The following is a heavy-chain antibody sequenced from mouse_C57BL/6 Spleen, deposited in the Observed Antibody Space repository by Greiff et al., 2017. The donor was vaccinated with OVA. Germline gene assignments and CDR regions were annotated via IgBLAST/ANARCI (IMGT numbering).Heavy chain of an antibody. CDR3: ARQGYGTPYYFDY. CDR1: GYTFTSYW. Sequence: QVQLQQPGAELVKPGASVKLSCKASGYTFTSYWMHWVKQRPGQGLEWIGMIHPNSGSTNYNEKFKSKATLTVDKSSSTAYMQLSSLTSEDSAVYYCARQGYGTPYYFDYWGQGTTLTVSS. V-gene: IGHV1-64*01. J-gene: IGHJ2*01. D-gene: IGHD1-1*01. CDR2: IHPNSGST.